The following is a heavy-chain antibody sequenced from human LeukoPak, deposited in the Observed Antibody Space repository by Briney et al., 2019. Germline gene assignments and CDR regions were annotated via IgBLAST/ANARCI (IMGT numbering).Heavy chain of an antibody. J-gene: IGHJ4*02. CDR1: GFTFSSYS. V-gene: IGHV3-21*01. Sequence: GGSLRLSCAASGFTFSSYSMNWVRQAPGKGLEWVSSISSSSSYIYYADSVKGRFTISRDNAKNSLYLQMSSLRAEDTAVYYCARDTHGYSYGYYYWGQGTLVTVSS. CDR3: ARDTHGYSYGYYY. D-gene: IGHD5-18*01. CDR2: ISSSSSYI.